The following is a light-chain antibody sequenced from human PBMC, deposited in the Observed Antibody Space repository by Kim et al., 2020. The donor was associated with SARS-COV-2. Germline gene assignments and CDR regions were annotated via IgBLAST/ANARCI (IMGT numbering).Light chain of an antibody. CDR2: RDS. Sequence: SYELTQPLSVSVALGQTARITCGGNNIGSKNVHWYQQKPGQAPVLVIYRDSNRPSVIPERFSGSNSGNTATLTISRAQAGDEADYYCQVWDSRRVFGGGTQLTVL. J-gene: IGLJ3*02. V-gene: IGLV3-9*01. CDR3: QVWDSRRV. CDR1: NIGSKN.